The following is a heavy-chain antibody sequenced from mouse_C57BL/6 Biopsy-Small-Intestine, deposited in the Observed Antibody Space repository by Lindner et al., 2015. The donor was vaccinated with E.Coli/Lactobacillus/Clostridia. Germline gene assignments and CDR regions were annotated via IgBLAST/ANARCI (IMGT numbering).Heavy chain of an antibody. CDR2: IYPTSGNI. CDR3: ARRLPYAMDY. CDR1: GCTFTSYG. Sequence: VQLQESGAELARPGASVKLSCKASGCTFTSYGISWVKQRTGQGLEWIGEIYPTSGNIYYNEKFKGKATLTADKSSSTACVELRSLTSEDSAVYFCARRLPYAMDYWGQGTSVTVSS. V-gene: IGHV1-81*01. J-gene: IGHJ4*01. D-gene: IGHD2-4*01.